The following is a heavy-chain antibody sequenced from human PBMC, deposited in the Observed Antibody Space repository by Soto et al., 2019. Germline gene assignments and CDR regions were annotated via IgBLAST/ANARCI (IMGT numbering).Heavy chain of an antibody. D-gene: IGHD3-10*01. Sequence: QVQLQESGPGLVKPSETLSLTCSVSGVSVNSGNYYWHWIRQPPGKGLEWIGHIYYSGSTNYNPSLKSRVTISLDTSKNHFSLKLSSVTAADTAVYYCSSSRGYWGQGTLVTVSS. CDR2: IYYSGST. CDR3: SSSRGY. J-gene: IGHJ4*02. CDR1: GVSVNSGNYY. V-gene: IGHV4-61*01.